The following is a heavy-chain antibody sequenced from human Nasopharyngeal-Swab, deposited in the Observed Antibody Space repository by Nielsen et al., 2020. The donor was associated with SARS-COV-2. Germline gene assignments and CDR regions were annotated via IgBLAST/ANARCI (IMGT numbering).Heavy chain of an antibody. D-gene: IGHD6-13*01. V-gene: IGHV3-73*01. CDR2: IRSKANSYAT. Sequence: GGSLRLSCAASGFTFSGSAMHWVRQASGKGLEWVGRIRSKANSYATAYAASVKGRFTISRDDSKNTAYLQMNGLKTEDTAVYYCTSSIAAAGSRYYYYYMDVWGKGTTVTVSS. CDR1: GFTFSGSA. J-gene: IGHJ6*03. CDR3: TSSIAAAGSRYYYYYMDV.